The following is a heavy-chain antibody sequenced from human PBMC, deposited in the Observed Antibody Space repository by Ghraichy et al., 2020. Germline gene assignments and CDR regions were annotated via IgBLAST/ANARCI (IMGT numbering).Heavy chain of an antibody. CDR3: ARQEATTWARALHPYPFDL. CDR2: IYYDGST. D-gene: IGHD5-12*01. J-gene: IGHJ4*02. Sequence: SETLSLTCTVSGGSINNRNYYWAWIRQRPGEGLQWIGTIYYDGSTYYNPSLRSRVTLSIDSSENQFSLRLTSMTAADTTIYYCARQEATTWARALHPYPFDLWGQGTLVTVSS. V-gene: IGHV4-39*01. CDR1: GGSINNRNYY.